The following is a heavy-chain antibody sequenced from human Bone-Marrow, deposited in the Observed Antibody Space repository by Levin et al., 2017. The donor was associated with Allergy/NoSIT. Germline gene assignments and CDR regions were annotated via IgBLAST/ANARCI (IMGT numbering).Heavy chain of an antibody. CDR2: ISYDGSNK. J-gene: IGHJ6*02. D-gene: IGHD2-15*01. CDR1: GFTFSSYG. CDR3: AKDLAGYCSGGSCYFHYGMDV. V-gene: IGHV3-30*18. Sequence: GGSLRLSCAASGFTFSSYGMHWVRQAPGKGLEWVAVISYDGSNKYYADSVKGRFTISRDNSKNTLYLQMNSLRAEDTAVYYCAKDLAGYCSGGSCYFHYGMDVWGQGTTVTVSS.